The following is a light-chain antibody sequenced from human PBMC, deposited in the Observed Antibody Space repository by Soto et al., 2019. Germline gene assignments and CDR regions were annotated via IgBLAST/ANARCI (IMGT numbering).Light chain of an antibody. CDR1: QSVSSN. CDR3: QQRGNRPPWT. J-gene: IGKJ1*01. V-gene: IGKV3-11*01. CDR2: DAS. Sequence: EIVMRQSPATLSVSPGERATLSCRASQSVSSNLAWYQQKPGQAPRLLIYDASNRATGIPARFSGSGSGTDFTLTISSLEPEDVAVYYCQQRGNRPPWTFGQGTKVDI.